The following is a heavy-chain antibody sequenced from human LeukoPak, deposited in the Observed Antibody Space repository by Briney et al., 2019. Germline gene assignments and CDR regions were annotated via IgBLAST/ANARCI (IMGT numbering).Heavy chain of an antibody. D-gene: IGHD1-20*01. V-gene: IGHV4-39*01. CDR3: ARHTNNWNDAHNFDY. J-gene: IGHJ4*02. CDR2: IYYSGST. CDR1: GGSISSSSYS. Sequence: SETLSLTCTVSGGSISSSSYSWGWIRQPPGKGLEWIGSIYYSGSTYYNPSLKSRVTMSVDTSKNQFSLKLSSVTAADTAVYYCARHTNNWNDAHNFDYWGQGTLVTVSS.